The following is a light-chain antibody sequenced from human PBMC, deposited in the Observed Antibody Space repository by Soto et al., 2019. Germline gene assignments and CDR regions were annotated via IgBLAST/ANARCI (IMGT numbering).Light chain of an antibody. CDR1: SSNIGSES. CDR3: ATWDDSLKVVV. J-gene: IGLJ2*01. Sequence: QSVLTQPPSASGTPGQRVTISCSGSSSNIGSESVNWYQHLPGTAPKILIYDTNRRPSGVPDRFSGSKSGTSASLAISGLQSEDEADYFCATWDDSLKVVVFGGGTKLTVL. V-gene: IGLV1-44*01. CDR2: DTN.